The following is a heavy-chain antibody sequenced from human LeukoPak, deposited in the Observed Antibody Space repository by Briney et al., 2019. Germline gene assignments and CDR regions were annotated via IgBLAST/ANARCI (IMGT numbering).Heavy chain of an antibody. V-gene: IGHV3-21*01. CDR1: GFTFSSYT. Sequence: AGGSLRLSCAASGFTFSSYTINCVRQAPGKGLEWVSSISSGSTNIYYADSVKGRFTISGDNAKNSLYLQMNSLRAEDTAVYYCARGRDSDYAFDYWGQGTLVTVSS. CDR2: ISSGSTNI. D-gene: IGHD4-17*01. J-gene: IGHJ4*02. CDR3: ARGRDSDYAFDY.